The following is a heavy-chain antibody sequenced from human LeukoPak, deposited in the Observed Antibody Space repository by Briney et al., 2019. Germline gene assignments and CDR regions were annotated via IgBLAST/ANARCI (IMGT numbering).Heavy chain of an antibody. CDR3: ARDPESNWGWDLDY. V-gene: IGHV3-48*01. J-gene: IGHJ4*02. CDR1: GFTVSSYS. D-gene: IGHD7-27*01. Sequence: GGSLRLSCAASGFTVSSYSMNWVRQVPGKGLEWVSHISSSGSMIWYGESVKGRFTISRDSAENSLHLQMNSLRAEDTAVYYCARDPESNWGWDLDYWGQGTLVTVSS. CDR2: ISSSGSMI.